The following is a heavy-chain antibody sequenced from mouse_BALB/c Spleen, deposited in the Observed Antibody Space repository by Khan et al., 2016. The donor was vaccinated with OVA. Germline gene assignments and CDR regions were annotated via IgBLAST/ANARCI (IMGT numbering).Heavy chain of an antibody. V-gene: IGHV9-3-1*01. CDR1: GYTFTDYG. J-gene: IGHJ4*01. D-gene: IGHD4-1*01. Sequence: QIQLVQSGPELKKPGETVKISCKASGYTFTDYGMNWVKQAPGKDLKWMGWINTYTGEPTYADDFKGRFAFSLETSASTAYLKINNLKNEDTATYFCARVGYNGTMDSWGHGTSVTVSS. CDR3: ARVGYNGTMDS. CDR2: INTYTGEP.